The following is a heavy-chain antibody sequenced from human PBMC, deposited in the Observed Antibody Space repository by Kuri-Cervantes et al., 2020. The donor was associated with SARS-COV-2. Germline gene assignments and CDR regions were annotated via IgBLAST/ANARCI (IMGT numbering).Heavy chain of an antibody. D-gene: IGHD3-3*01. Sequence: ASVKVSCKASGYTFTSYYMHWVRQAPGQGLEWMGIINPSGGSTSYAQKFQGRVTITTDESTSTAYMELSSLRSEDTAVYYCARDGRTADYDFWSGYAFRRERVNYYYYMDVWGKGTTVTVSS. CDR1: GYTFTSYY. J-gene: IGHJ6*03. CDR3: ARDGRTADYDFWSGYAFRRERVNYYYYMDV. V-gene: IGHV1-46*01. CDR2: INPSGGST.